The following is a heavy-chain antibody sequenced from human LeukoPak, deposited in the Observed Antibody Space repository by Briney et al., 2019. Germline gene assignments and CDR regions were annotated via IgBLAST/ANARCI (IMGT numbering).Heavy chain of an antibody. V-gene: IGHV3-7*03. J-gene: IGHJ6*02. CDR3: ARYDFWSGPHYYYYGMDV. CDR2: INHNGDVN. Sequence: GGSLRLSCAASGFTFSSYWMNWARQAPGKGLEWVASINHNGDVNYYVDSVKGRFTISRDNAKNSLYLQMSNLRAEDTAVYYCARYDFWSGPHYYYYGMDVWGQGTTVTVSS. CDR1: GFTFSSYW. D-gene: IGHD3-3*01.